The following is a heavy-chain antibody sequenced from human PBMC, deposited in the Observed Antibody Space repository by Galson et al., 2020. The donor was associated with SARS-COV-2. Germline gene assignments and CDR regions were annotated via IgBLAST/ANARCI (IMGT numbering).Heavy chain of an antibody. CDR3: TRGPGLAVDGTVLWGRMDV. CDR2: ISNDGINK. V-gene: IGHV3-30-3*01. D-gene: IGHD6-19*01. Sequence: GGSLRLSCVASGFTFSSDAMHWVRQAPGKGLEWVAAISNDGINKYYADSVKGRFSVSRDNPTNTLYLQMNSLRPEDAGVFYCTRGPGLAVDGTVLWGRMDVWGQGTTVTVSS. J-gene: IGHJ6*02. CDR1: GFTFSSDA.